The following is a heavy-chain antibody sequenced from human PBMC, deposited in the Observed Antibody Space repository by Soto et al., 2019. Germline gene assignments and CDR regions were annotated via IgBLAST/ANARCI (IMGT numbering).Heavy chain of an antibody. CDR2: IWYDGSNQ. CDR3: ARVGPYSGIYYADY. D-gene: IGHD3-10*01. CDR1: GFTFSIHG. V-gene: IGHV3-33*01. Sequence: GGSLRLSCAASGFTFSIHGMHWVRQAPGKGLEWVAIIWYDGSNQYYADSVKGRFTISRDNSKNTLYLHMNSLRAEDTAVYYCARVGPYSGIYYADYWGQGTLVTVSS. J-gene: IGHJ4*02.